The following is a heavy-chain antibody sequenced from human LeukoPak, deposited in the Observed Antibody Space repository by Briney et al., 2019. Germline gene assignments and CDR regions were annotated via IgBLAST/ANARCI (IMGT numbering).Heavy chain of an antibody. J-gene: IGHJ4*02. Sequence: PGGSLRLSCAASGFTFDDYAMHWVRQAPGKGLEWVSGISWNSGSIGYADSVKGRFTISRDNAKNSLYLQMNSLRAEDMALYYCAKDRIAVAGTLTHFDYWGQGTLVTVSS. CDR3: AKDRIAVAGTLTHFDY. CDR2: ISWNSGSI. D-gene: IGHD6-19*01. CDR1: GFTFDDYA. V-gene: IGHV3-9*03.